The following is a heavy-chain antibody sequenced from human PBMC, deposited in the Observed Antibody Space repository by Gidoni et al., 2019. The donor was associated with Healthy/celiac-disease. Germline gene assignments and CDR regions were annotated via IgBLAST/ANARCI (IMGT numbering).Heavy chain of an antibody. CDR3: ARVVVPAAILLNWFDP. CDR1: GGSISSSSYS. CDR2: IYYSGST. D-gene: IGHD2-2*01. V-gene: IGHV4-39*07. J-gene: IGHJ5*02. Sequence: QLQLPESGPGLVKPSETRSLTCTVAGGSISSSSYSWGWIRQPPGKGLEWIGRIYYSGSTYYNPSLKSRVTISVDTSKTQFSLKLSSVTAADTAVYYCARVVVPAAILLNWFDPWGQGTLVTVSS.